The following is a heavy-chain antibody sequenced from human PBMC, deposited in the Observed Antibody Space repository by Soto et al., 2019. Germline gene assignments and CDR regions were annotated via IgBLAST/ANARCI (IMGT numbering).Heavy chain of an antibody. CDR2: IYYSGST. CDR3: AREGGGPKWGYYYMDV. J-gene: IGHJ6*03. Sequence: SETLSLTCTVSGGSVSSGSYYWSWIRQPPGKGLEWIGYIYYSGSTNYNPSLKSRATISVDTSKNQFSLKLSSVTAADTAVYYCAREGGGPKWGYYYMDVWGKGTTVTVSS. CDR1: GGSVSSGSYY. V-gene: IGHV4-61*01. D-gene: IGHD2-15*01.